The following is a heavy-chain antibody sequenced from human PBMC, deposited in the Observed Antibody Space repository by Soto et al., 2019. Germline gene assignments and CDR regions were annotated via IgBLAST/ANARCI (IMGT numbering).Heavy chain of an antibody. J-gene: IGHJ4*02. CDR2: INAGGTT. CDR3: AKGGGCSAIIDY. CDR1: GFTFSSYA. Sequence: EVQLLESGGGLVQPGGSLRLSCAASGFTFSSYAMSWVRQAPGKGLEWVSGINAGGTTYYADSVKGRFTISRDTSKNTLYLQINSLGSEDTAVYYCAKGGGCSAIIDYWGQGSLVTVSS. V-gene: IGHV3-23*01. D-gene: IGHD3-16*01.